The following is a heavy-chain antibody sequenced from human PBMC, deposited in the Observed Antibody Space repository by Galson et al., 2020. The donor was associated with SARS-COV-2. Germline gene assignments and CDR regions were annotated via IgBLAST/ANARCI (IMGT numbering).Heavy chain of an antibody. V-gene: IGHV3-30*04. J-gene: IGHJ6*03. CDR1: GFTLSSHA. CDR3: ARELGNSMDG. CDR2: ISYDGSNK. D-gene: IGHD7-27*01. Sequence: QLGESLKIPCSASGFTLSSHALHRVRQAPGKGLEWGAVISYDGSNKYYADSVKGRFTISRDNSKNTLYLQMNSLRAEDTAVYYCARELGNSMDGWGKGITVTVSS.